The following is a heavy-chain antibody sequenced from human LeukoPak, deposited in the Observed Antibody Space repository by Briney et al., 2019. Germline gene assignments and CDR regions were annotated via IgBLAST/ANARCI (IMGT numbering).Heavy chain of an antibody. D-gene: IGHD2-2*01. J-gene: IGHJ6*03. CDR3: ARAGADIVVVPAAMGYYYYMDV. CDR2: TYYRSKWYN. Sequence: SQTLSLTCAISGDSVSSNSAAWNWIRQSPSRGLKWLGRTYYRSKWYNDYAVSVKSRITINPDTSKNQFSLQLNSVTPEDTAVYYCARAGADIVVVPAAMGYYYYMDVWGKGTTVTISS. V-gene: IGHV6-1*01. CDR1: GDSVSSNSAA.